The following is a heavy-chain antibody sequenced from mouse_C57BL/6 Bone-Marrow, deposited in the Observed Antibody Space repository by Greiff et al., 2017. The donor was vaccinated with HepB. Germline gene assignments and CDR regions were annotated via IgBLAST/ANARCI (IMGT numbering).Heavy chain of an antibody. CDR3: ARLVYDGSLYFDY. Sequence: DVKLVESGGGLVQPGESLKLSCESNEYEFPSHDMFWVRKTPEKRLELVAAINSDGGSTYYPDTMERRFIISRDNTKKTLYLQMSSLRSEDTALYYCARLVYDGSLYFDYWGQGTTLTVSS. J-gene: IGHJ2*01. V-gene: IGHV5-2*01. CDR2: INSDGGST. D-gene: IGHD2-3*01. CDR1: EYEFPSHD.